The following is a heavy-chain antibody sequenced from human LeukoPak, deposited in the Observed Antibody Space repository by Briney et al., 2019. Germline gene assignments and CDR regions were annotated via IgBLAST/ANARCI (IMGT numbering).Heavy chain of an antibody. D-gene: IGHD5-18*01. V-gene: IGHV1-8*01. Sequence: GASVKVPCKASGYTFTSYDINWVRQATGQGLEWMGWMNPNSGNTGYAQKFQGRVTMTRNTSISTAYMELSSLRSEDTAVYYCASAAVEYSYGYGYWGQGTLVTVSS. J-gene: IGHJ4*02. CDR2: MNPNSGNT. CDR3: ASAAVEYSYGYGY. CDR1: GYTFTSYD.